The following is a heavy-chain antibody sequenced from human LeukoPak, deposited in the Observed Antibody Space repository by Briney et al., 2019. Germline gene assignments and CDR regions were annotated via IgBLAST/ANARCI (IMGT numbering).Heavy chain of an antibody. J-gene: IGHJ4*02. CDR1: GEPFNGYY. D-gene: IGHD2-2*02. CDR3: ASRYFCSSTSCYTFDY. Sequence: SETLSLTCAVYGEPFNGYYWNWIRQSPGKGLEWIGEINHSGSTNYNPSLKSRVTISVDTSKNQFSLKLNSVTAADTAVYYCASRYFCSSTSCYTFDYWGQGTLVTVSS. CDR2: INHSGST. V-gene: IGHV4-34*01.